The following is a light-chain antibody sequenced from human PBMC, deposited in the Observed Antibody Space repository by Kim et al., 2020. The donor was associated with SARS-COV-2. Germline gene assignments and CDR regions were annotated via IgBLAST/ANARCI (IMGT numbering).Light chain of an antibody. V-gene: IGLV2-18*02. Sequence: TLSLTVRISDFDTSDVVSCYPQPPGPAPKVISYEVSNRPSGVPDRFSGSKSGNTASLTISGLQAEDEGDYYCSSYRSGSTYVFGTGTKVTVL. CDR1: ISDFDTSDV. CDR3: SSYRSGSTYV. CDR2: EVS. J-gene: IGLJ1*01.